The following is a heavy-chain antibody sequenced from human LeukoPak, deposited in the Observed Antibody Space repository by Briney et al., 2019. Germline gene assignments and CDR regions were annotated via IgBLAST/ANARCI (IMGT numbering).Heavy chain of an antibody. Sequence: SETLSLTCTVSGGSISSYYWSWIRQPPGKGLEWIGYIYYSGSTNYNPSLKSRVTISVDTSKNQFSLKLSSVTAADTAVYYCARIDVVSSWPSLHSHYFDYWGQGTLVTVSS. CDR2: IYYSGST. CDR3: ARIDVVSSWPSLHSHYFDY. V-gene: IGHV4-59*01. J-gene: IGHJ4*02. CDR1: GGSISSYY. D-gene: IGHD6-13*01.